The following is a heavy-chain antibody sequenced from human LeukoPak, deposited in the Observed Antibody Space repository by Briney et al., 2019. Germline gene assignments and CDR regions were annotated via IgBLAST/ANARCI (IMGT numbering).Heavy chain of an antibody. D-gene: IGHD2-2*01. CDR1: GGSFSGYY. J-gene: IGHJ6*02. V-gene: IGHV4-34*01. CDR3: ARVGLGYCSSTSCFLGMDV. CDR2: INHSGST. Sequence: PSETLSLTCAVYGGSFSGYYWSWIRQPPGKGPEWIGEINHSGSTNYNPSLKSRVTISVDTSKNQFSLKLSSVTAADTAVYYCARVGLGYCSSTSCFLGMDVWGQGTTVTVSS.